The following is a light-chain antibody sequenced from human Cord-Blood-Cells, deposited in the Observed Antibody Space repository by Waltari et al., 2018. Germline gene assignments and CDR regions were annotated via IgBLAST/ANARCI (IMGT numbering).Light chain of an antibody. J-gene: IGLJ2*01. CDR3: AAWDDSLSGVV. CDR1: SSNIGRNY. V-gene: IGLV1-47*01. Sequence: QSVLTQPPSASGTPGQRGTSSCSGSSSNIGRNYEYWYQQLPGTAPKLLIYRNNQRPSGVPDRFSGSKSGTSASLAISGLRSEDEADYYCAAWDDSLSGVVFGGGTKLTVL. CDR2: RNN.